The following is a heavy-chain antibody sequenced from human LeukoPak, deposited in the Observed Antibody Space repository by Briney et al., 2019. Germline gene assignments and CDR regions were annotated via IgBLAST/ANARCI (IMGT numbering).Heavy chain of an antibody. CDR3: ARGDRYSSSWYSPRFDP. Sequence: PSETLSLTCAVSGGSISSSNWWSWVRQPPGKGLEWIGEIYHSGSTNYNPSLKSRVTISVDTSKNQFSLKLSSVTAADTAVYYCARGDRYSSSWYSPRFDPWGQGTLVTVSS. CDR1: GGSISSSNW. D-gene: IGHD6-13*01. V-gene: IGHV4-4*02. CDR2: IYHSGST. J-gene: IGHJ5*02.